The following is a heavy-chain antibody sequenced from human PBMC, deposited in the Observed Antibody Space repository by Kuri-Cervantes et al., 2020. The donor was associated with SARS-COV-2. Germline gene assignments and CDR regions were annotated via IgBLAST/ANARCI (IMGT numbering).Heavy chain of an antibody. CDR1: GGSFSGYY. J-gene: IGHJ6*02. Sequence: TLSLTCAVYGGSFSGYYWSWIRQPPGKGLEWIGEINHSGSTNYNPSLKSRVTISVDTSKNQLSLKLSSVTAADTAVYYCARTNRGRYYYYYGMDVWGQGTTVTVSS. D-gene: IGHD3-10*01. CDR2: INHSGST. CDR3: ARTNRGRYYYYYGMDV. V-gene: IGHV4-34*01.